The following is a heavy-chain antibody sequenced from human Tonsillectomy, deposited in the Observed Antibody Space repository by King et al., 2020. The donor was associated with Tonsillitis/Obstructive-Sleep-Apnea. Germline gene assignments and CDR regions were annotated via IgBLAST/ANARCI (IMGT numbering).Heavy chain of an antibody. CDR1: GGSFSGYY. CDR2: INHSGST. CDR3: ASGGLVYDFWIGYYRAADWFDP. Sequence: VQLQQWGAGLLKPSETLSLTCAVYGGSFSGYYWSWIRQPPGKGLEWIGEINHSGSTNYNPSLKSRVTISVDTSKNQYSLKLSSVTAADTAVYYCASGGLVYDFWIGYYRAADWFDPWGQGTLVTVSS. J-gene: IGHJ5*02. V-gene: IGHV4-34*01. D-gene: IGHD3-3*01.